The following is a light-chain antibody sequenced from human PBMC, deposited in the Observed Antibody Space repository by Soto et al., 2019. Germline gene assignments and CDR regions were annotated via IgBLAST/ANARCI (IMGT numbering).Light chain of an antibody. J-gene: IGLJ1*01. CDR2: EGS. CDR3: CSYAGGSNV. CDR1: SRDVGSYRF. Sequence: QSVLTQPASVSGSPGQSITISCTGTSRDVGSYRFVSWYQQHPGKAPTLMIYEGSERPSGVSDRFSGSKSGNTASLTISGLQAEDEADYFCCSYAGGSNVFGAGTKVTVL. V-gene: IGLV2-23*03.